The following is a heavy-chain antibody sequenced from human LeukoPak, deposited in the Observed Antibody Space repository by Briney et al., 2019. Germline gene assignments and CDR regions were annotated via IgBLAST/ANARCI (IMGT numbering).Heavy chain of an antibody. Sequence: PGGSLRLSCAASGFIFSSSAMHWVRQAPGKGLEWVAFIRYDGSNKDYADSVKGRFTISRDNSKNTLYLQMNSLRPEDTSVYYCAKDRSSARALVGAYYFDYWGQGTLVTVSS. V-gene: IGHV3-30*02. CDR3: AKDRSSARALVGAYYFDY. J-gene: IGHJ4*02. CDR2: IRYDGSNK. D-gene: IGHD1-26*01. CDR1: GFIFSSSA.